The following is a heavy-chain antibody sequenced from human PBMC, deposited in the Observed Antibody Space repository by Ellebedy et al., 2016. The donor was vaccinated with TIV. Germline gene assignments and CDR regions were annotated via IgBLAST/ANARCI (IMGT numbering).Heavy chain of an antibody. CDR3: ARIYDSSGPDAFDI. Sequence: GESLKISXAASGFTFSSYGMHWVRQAPGKGLEWVAVIWYDGSNKYYADSVKGRFTISRDNAKNTLYLQMNSLRAEDTAVYYCARIYDSSGPDAFDIWGQGTMVTVSS. J-gene: IGHJ3*02. V-gene: IGHV3-33*03. D-gene: IGHD3-22*01. CDR1: GFTFSSYG. CDR2: IWYDGSNK.